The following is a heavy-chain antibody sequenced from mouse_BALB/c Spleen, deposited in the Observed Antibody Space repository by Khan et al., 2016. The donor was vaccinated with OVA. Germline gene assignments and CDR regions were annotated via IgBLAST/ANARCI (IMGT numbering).Heavy chain of an antibody. J-gene: IGHJ4*01. V-gene: IGHV3-2*02. Sequence: VQLQQSGPGLVNPSQSLSLTCTVTGYSITSDYAWNWIRQFPGNKLEWMGYINYSGSTNYNPALKSRIPITRDTSKNQFFLQLNSVTTEDTATYYCARDGSRYNYAMDYWGQGTSVTVSS. CDR2: INYSGST. D-gene: IGHD2-3*01. CDR3: ARDGSRYNYAMDY. CDR1: GYSITSDYA.